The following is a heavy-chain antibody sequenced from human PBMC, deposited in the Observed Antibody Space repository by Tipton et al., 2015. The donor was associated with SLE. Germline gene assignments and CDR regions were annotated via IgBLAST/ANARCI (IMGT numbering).Heavy chain of an antibody. J-gene: IGHJ6*02. CDR3: AKDRQRGGYYYGMDV. V-gene: IGHV3-43D*04. CDR2: ISWDGGRS. Sequence: QLVQSGGVVVQPGGSLRLSCAASGFTFDDYAMHWVRQAPGKGLEWVSLISWDGGRSVYAESVKGRFTISRDNNKNSLYLQMNSLRAEDTALYYCAKDRQRGGYYYGMDVWGRGTTVTVSS. CDR1: GFTFDDYA. D-gene: IGHD2-15*01.